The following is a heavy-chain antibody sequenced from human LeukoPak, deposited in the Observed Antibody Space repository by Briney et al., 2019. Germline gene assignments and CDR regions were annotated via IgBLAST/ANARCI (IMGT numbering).Heavy chain of an antibody. D-gene: IGHD3-3*01. Sequence: GGSLRLSCVASGFTFRNYAMSWVRQAPGKGLEWVSAISGSGGGTYYADSVKGRFTISRDNSKNTMYLLMNSLRAEDTAVYYCAKRDYDYWSGYFDQWGQGALVTVSS. J-gene: IGHJ4*02. V-gene: IGHV3-23*01. CDR2: ISGSGGGT. CDR1: GFTFRNYA. CDR3: AKRDYDYWSGYFDQ.